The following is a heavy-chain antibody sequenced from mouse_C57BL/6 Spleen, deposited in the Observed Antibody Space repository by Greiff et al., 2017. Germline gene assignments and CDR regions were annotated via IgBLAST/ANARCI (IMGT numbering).Heavy chain of an antibody. J-gene: IGHJ4*01. CDR2: INPGDGDT. CDR1: GYAFSSSW. Sequence: QVQLQQSGPELVKPGASVKISCKASGYAFSSSWMNWVKQRPGKGLEWIGRINPGDGDTNYNGKFKGKATLTADKSSSTAYMQLSSLTSEDSAVYFCAREEDYWGQGTSVTVSS. V-gene: IGHV1-82*01. CDR3: AREEDY.